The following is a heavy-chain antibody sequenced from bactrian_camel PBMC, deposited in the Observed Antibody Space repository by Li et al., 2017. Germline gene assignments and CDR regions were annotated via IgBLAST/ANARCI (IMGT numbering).Heavy chain of an antibody. CDR1: GDSHSRLC. J-gene: IGHJ4*01. V-gene: IGHV3S53*01. Sequence: HVQLVESGGGLVQSGGSLRLSCVASGDSHSRLCMGWLRQAPGKGRESIAAIDSAGRIAYIDSVKGRFTASQDNSSNTLWLQMNSLKPEDTAVYYCAAVLVSNGCQHYDYWGQGTQVTVS. CDR3: AAVLVSNGCQHYDY. CDR2: IDSAGRI. D-gene: IGHD5*01.